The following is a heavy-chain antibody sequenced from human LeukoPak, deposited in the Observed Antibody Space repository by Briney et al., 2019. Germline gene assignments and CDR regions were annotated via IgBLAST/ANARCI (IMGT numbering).Heavy chain of an antibody. V-gene: IGHV7-4-1*02. D-gene: IGHD3-22*01. CDR1: GYAFTSYA. J-gene: IGHJ3*02. CDR3: ARETVYYYDSSGSHSYAFDI. Sequence: ASVKVPCKASGYAFTSYAMNWVRQAPGQGLEWMGWINTNTGNPTYAQGFTGRFVFSLDTSVSTAYLQISSLKAEDTAVYYCARETVYYYDSSGSHSYAFDIWGRGTMVTVSS. CDR2: INTNTGNP.